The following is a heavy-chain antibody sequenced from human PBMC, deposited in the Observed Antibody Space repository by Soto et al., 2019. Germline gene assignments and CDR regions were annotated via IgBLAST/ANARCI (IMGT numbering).Heavy chain of an antibody. Sequence: EVQLLESGGDLVQPGGSLRLSCAASGFTFSSYAMTWVRQAPGKGLEWVSGISGSGDSTYYADSVKGRFTISRDNSKNTMYLQMNSLRAEDTAVYYCAKGVRSYYYYGMDVWGQGTTVTVSS. J-gene: IGHJ6*02. CDR3: AKGVRSYYYYGMDV. D-gene: IGHD3-22*01. CDR1: GFTFSSYA. V-gene: IGHV3-23*01. CDR2: ISGSGDST.